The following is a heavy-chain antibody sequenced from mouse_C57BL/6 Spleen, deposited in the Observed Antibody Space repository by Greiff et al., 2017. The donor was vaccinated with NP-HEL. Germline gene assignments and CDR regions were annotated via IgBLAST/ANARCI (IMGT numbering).Heavy chain of an antibody. Sequence: VQLQQSGPGLVQPSQSLSITCTVSGFSLTSYGVHWVRQSPGKGLEWLGVIWSGGSTDYNAAFISRLSISKDNSKSQVFFKMNSLQADDTAIYYCARGLREAWFAYWGQGTLVTVSA. D-gene: IGHD2-4*01. CDR1: GFSLTSYG. V-gene: IGHV2-2*01. CDR3: ARGLREAWFAY. CDR2: IWSGGST. J-gene: IGHJ3*01.